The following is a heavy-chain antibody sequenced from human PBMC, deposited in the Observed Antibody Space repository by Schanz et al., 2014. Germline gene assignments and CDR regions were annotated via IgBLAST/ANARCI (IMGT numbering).Heavy chain of an antibody. CDR1: GFTFSTYS. CDR3: AREGAFTGSYSLDY. CDR2: ICSRRTV. Sequence: EVQLVESGGGLVKPGGSLRLSCAASGFTFSTYSMNWVRQAPGKGLEWVSYICSRRTVKYADSVKGRFTISRDNAKNSLYLQMNSLRAEDTAVYYCAREGAFTGSYSLDYWGQGTLVTVSS. D-gene: IGHD1-26*01. V-gene: IGHV3-21*05. J-gene: IGHJ4*02.